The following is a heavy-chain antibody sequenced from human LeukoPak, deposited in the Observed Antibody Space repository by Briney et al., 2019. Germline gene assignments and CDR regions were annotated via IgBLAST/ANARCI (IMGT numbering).Heavy chain of an antibody. J-gene: IGHJ4*02. CDR2: IKSKTDGGTT. D-gene: IGHD3-3*01. CDR1: GFTFSNAW. V-gene: IGHV3-15*01. Sequence: GGSLRPSCAASGFTFSNAWMSWVRQAPGKGLEWVGRIKSKTDGGTTDYAAPVKGRFTISRDDSKNTLYLQMNSLKTEDTAVYYCTTGFLEWLSLKQYYFDYWGQGTLVTVSS. CDR3: TTGFLEWLSLKQYYFDY.